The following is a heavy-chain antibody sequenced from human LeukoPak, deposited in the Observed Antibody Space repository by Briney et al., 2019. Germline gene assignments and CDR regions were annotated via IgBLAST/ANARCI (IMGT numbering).Heavy chain of an antibody. CDR1: GYTLTELS. J-gene: IGHJ3*02. Sequence: ASVKVSCKVSGYTLTELSMHWVRQAPGKGLEWMGGFDPEDGETIYAQKFQGRVTITRDTSASTAYMELSSLRSEDTAVYYCAREAEWEDAFDIWGQGTMVTVSS. D-gene: IGHD1-26*01. CDR2: FDPEDGET. V-gene: IGHV1-24*01. CDR3: AREAEWEDAFDI.